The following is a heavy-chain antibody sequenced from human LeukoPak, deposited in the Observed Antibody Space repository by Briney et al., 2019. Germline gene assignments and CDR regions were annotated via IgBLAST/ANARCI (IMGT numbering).Heavy chain of an antibody. CDR1: GGSFSGYY. CDR3: ARGAGPTWIQLWSLAYYFDY. CDR2: INHSGST. Sequence: PSETLSLTCAVYGGSFSGYYWSWIRQPPGKGLEWIGEINHSGSTNYNPSLKSRVTISVDTSKNQFSLKLSSVTAADTAVYYCARGAGPTWIQLWSLAYYFDYWGQGTLVTVSS. V-gene: IGHV4-34*01. D-gene: IGHD5-18*01. J-gene: IGHJ4*02.